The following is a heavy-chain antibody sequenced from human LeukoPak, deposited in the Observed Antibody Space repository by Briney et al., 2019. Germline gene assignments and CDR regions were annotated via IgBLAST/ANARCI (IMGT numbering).Heavy chain of an antibody. J-gene: IGHJ4*02. V-gene: IGHV3-23*01. Sequence: PPGGSLRLSCAASGFTFSSAAMTWVRQAPGKGLEWVSTITGSDDATYYADSVKGRFTISRDFSRNTVGLQMNSLRTEDTAIYYCAKGPQLYSGYHPNYWGQGTLVTVSS. D-gene: IGHD5-12*01. CDR2: ITGSDDAT. CDR3: AKGPQLYSGYHPNY. CDR1: GFTFSSAA.